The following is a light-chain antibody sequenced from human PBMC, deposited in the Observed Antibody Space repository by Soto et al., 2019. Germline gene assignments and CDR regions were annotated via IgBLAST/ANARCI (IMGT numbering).Light chain of an antibody. V-gene: IGLV1-40*01. CDR2: GNS. Sequence: QSVLTQPPSVSGAPGQWVTISCTGTSCDIGGGYYVHWYQQLPGTAPKLIIYGNSNWPSGVPDRFSGSKSGTSASLAITGLEAEDEADDECHYYDSTLSGIVLFGGGTKLTVL. J-gene: IGLJ2*01. CDR3: HYYDSTLSGIVL. CDR1: SCDIGGGYY.